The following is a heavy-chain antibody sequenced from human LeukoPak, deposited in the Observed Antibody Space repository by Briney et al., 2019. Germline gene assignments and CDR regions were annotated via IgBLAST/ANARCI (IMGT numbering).Heavy chain of an antibody. J-gene: IGHJ4*02. CDR1: RFIFSNHW. CDR2: INQDGSDK. Sequence: GGSLRLSCAASRFIFSNHWMTWVRQAPGKGLEWVAMINQDGSDKYYADSVKGRFTISRDNAKNSLDLQMNSLRVDDTAVYYCAIGATYGGGDYWGQGTLVTVSS. V-gene: IGHV3-7*01. D-gene: IGHD4-23*01. CDR3: AIGATYGGGDY.